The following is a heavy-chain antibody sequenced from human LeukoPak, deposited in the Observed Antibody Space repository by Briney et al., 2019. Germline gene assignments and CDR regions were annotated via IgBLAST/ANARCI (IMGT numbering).Heavy chain of an antibody. CDR2: INPNSGAT. Sequence: ASVKVSCKASAYTFTDYFMHWVRQAPGQGLEWMGWINPNSGATHYQQKFQGRVTLTRDTSISTAFMELSRLRSDDTAVYYCARSPSYVWGSYRYTLGFDYWGQGTLVTVSS. J-gene: IGHJ4*02. V-gene: IGHV1-2*02. CDR1: AYTFTDYF. CDR3: ARSPSYVWGSYRYTLGFDY. D-gene: IGHD3-16*02.